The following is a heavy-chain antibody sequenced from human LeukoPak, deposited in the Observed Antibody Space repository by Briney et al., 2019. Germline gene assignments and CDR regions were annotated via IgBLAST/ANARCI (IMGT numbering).Heavy chain of an antibody. CDR1: GFTFSSYA. CDR3: AKTTHFDY. D-gene: IGHD1-14*01. CDR2: ISASGST. J-gene: IGHJ4*02. Sequence: GGSLRLSCAASGFTFSSYAMSWVRQAPGKGLEWVSSISASGSTYYADSVKGRFTISRDNSKNTLYLQMNSLRAEDTAVYYCAKTTHFDYWGQGTLVTVSS. V-gene: IGHV3-23*01.